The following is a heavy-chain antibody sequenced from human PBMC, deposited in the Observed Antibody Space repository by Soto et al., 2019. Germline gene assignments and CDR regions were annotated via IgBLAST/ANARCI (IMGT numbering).Heavy chain of an antibody. J-gene: IGHJ4*02. Sequence: SETLSLTCTVSGGSISSYYWSWIRQPPGKGLEWIGYIYYSGSTNYNPSLKSRVTISVDTSKNQFSLKLSSVTAADTAVYYCARDGGSDYFDYWGQGTLVTVSS. CDR2: IYYSGST. CDR3: ARDGGSDYFDY. V-gene: IGHV4-59*01. D-gene: IGHD3-3*01. CDR1: GGSISSYY.